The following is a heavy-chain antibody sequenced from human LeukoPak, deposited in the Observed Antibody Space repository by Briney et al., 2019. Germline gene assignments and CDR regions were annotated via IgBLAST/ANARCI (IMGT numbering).Heavy chain of an antibody. Sequence: PGGSLRLSCAASGFTFSSYGMRWVRQAPGKGLEWVAFIRYDGSNKYYADSVKGRFTISRDNSKNTLYLQMNSLRAEDTAVYHCAEAPESRNLDFDLWGQGTLVTVSS. CDR3: AEAPESRNLDFDL. CDR1: GFTFSSYG. J-gene: IGHJ4*02. CDR2: IRYDGSNK. V-gene: IGHV3-30*02. D-gene: IGHD1-14*01.